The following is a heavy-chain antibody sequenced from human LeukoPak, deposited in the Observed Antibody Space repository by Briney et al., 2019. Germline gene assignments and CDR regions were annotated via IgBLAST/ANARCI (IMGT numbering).Heavy chain of an antibody. V-gene: IGHV1-2*05. CDR1: GYTFTDCF. J-gene: IGHJ3*02. Sequence: ASVKVSCKASGYTFTDCFMNWVRHGPGQGHEWKGRINPKSSGTVYEQTFQGRVTMTRDTSSSTAYMELSRMRFDDTVVYYCARGPRIAIFVVVMANDAFDIWGQGTMVTVSS. CDR3: ARGPRIAIFVVVMANDAFDI. CDR2: INPKSSGT. D-gene: IGHD3-3*01.